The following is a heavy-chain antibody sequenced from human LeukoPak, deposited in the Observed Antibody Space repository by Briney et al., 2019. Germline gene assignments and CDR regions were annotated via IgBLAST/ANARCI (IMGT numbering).Heavy chain of an antibody. D-gene: IGHD1-26*01. CDR3: ARDKSRWEWPPVSAFDI. V-gene: IGHV1-18*01. CDR1: GYTFTSYG. J-gene: IGHJ3*02. Sequence: ASVKVSCKAPGYTFTSYGISWVRQAPGQGLEWMGWISAYNGNTNYAQKLQGRVTMTTDTSTSTAYMELRSLRSDDTAVYYCARDKSRWEWPPVSAFDIWGQGTMVTVSS. CDR2: ISAYNGNT.